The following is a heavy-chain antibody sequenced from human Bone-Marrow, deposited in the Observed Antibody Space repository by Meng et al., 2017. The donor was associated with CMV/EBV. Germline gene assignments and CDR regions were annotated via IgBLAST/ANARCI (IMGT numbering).Heavy chain of an antibody. CDR3: ASRKGQQLVPGYYYYGMDV. D-gene: IGHD6-13*01. CDR2: ISSSSSYI. Sequence: FSSYSMNWVRQAPGKGLEWVSSISSSSSYIYYADSVKGRFTISRDNAKNSLYLQMNSLRAEDTAVYYCASRKGQQLVPGYYYYGMDVWGQGTTVTVSS. J-gene: IGHJ6*02. CDR1: FSSYS. V-gene: IGHV3-21*01.